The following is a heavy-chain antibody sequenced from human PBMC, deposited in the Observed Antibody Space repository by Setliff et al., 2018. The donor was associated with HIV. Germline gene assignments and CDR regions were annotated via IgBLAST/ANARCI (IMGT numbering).Heavy chain of an antibody. CDR1: GASISSDS. Sequence: SETLSLTCTVSGASISSDSWSWIRQSPGTGLEWIGFILNREITNYNPSLQGRVSISMDTSKNQFSLKLHSVTAADTAIYHCAKGGASSHWLGPWGQGTLVTVSS. CDR2: ILNREIT. J-gene: IGHJ5*02. CDR3: AKGGASSHWLGP. V-gene: IGHV4-59*01. D-gene: IGHD3-16*01.